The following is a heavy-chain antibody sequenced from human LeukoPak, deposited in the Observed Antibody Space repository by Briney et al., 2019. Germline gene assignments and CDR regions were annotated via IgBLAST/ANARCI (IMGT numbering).Heavy chain of an antibody. CDR1: GVSISSYY. CDR3: ARAWYYDFWSGYHYYMDV. V-gene: IGHV4-59*01. D-gene: IGHD3-3*01. Sequence: PSETLSLTCTVSGVSISSYYWSWIRQPPGKGLEWIGYIYYSGSTNYNPSLKSRVTISVDTSKNQFSLKLSSVTAADTAVYYCARAWYYDFWSGYHYYMDVWGKGTTVTVSS. CDR2: IYYSGST. J-gene: IGHJ6*03.